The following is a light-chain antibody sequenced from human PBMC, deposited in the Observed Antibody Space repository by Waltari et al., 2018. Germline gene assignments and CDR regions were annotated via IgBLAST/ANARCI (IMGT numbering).Light chain of an antibody. V-gene: IGKV2-30*01. CDR2: MVS. CDR1: QSLVYIDGNTY. Sequence: DVVMTQSPLSLPVTLGQPASISCRSSQSLVYIDGNTYLHWFQQRPGQSPRRLMYMVSNRASGVPDRFSGSGSGTDFTLKISGVEAEDVGVYFCMQGAHWPWTFGQGTKVEIK. CDR3: MQGAHWPWT. J-gene: IGKJ1*01.